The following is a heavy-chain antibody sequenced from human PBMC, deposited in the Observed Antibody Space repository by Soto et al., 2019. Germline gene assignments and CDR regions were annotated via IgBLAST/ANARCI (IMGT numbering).Heavy chain of an antibody. J-gene: IGHJ4*02. D-gene: IGHD3-3*01. V-gene: IGHV1-24*01. CDR2: FDPEDGET. CDR1: GYTLTELS. Sequence: ASVKVSCKVSGYTLTELSMHWVRQAPGKGLGWMGGFDPEDGETIYAQKFQGRVTMTEDTSTDTAYMELSSLTSEDTAVYYCTTGQRPIRFLEWLSRYYFDYWGQGTLVTVSS. CDR3: TTGQRPIRFLEWLSRYYFDY.